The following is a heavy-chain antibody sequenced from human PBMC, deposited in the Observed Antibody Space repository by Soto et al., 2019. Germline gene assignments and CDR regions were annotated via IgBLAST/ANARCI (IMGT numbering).Heavy chain of an antibody. Sequence: GGSLRLSCAASGFTVSSNYMSWVRQAPGKGLEWVSVIYSGGRTYYADSVKGRFTISRDNSKNTLYLQMNSLRAEDTAVYYCARAKFGELSYYYYYMDVWGKGTTVTVSS. CDR1: GFTVSSNY. V-gene: IGHV3-66*01. CDR3: ARAKFGELSYYYYYMDV. D-gene: IGHD3-10*02. CDR2: IYSGGRT. J-gene: IGHJ6*03.